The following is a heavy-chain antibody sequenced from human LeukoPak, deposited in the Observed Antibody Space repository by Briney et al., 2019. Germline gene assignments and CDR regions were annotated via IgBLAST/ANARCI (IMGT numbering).Heavy chain of an antibody. V-gene: IGHV4-34*01. CDR2: INHSGST. CDR1: GGSFSGYY. Sequence: KPSETLSLTCAVCGGSFSGYYWSWIRQPPGKGLEWIGEINHSGSTNYNPPLKSRVTISVDTSKNQFSLKLSSVTAADTAVYYCAKTRSCYYYYMDVWGKGTKVTVSS. J-gene: IGHJ6*03. CDR3: AKTRSCYYYYMDV.